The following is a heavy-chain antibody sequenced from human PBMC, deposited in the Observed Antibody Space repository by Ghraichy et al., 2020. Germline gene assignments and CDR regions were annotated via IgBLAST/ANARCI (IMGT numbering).Heavy chain of an antibody. CDR1: GGSISSGGYS. J-gene: IGHJ4*02. D-gene: IGHD3-3*01. CDR2: IYHSGST. Sequence: TLSLTCAVSGGSISSGGYSWSWIRQPPGKGLEWIGYIYHSGSTYYNPSLKSRVTISVDRSKNQFSLKLSSVTAADTAVYYCARELSGYQFDYWGQGTLVTVSS. V-gene: IGHV4-30-2*01. CDR3: ARELSGYQFDY.